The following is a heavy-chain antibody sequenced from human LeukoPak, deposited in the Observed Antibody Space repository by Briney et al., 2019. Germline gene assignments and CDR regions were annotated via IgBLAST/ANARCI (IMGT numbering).Heavy chain of an antibody. CDR1: GFTVSSNY. CDR2: IYSGGST. Sequence: PGGSLRLSCAASGFTVSSNYMSWVRQAPGKGLEWVSVIYSGGSTYYADSVKGRFTISRDNSKNTLYLQMNSLRAEDTAVYYCARERGGDQGEAFDIWGQGTMVTVSS. V-gene: IGHV3-53*01. J-gene: IGHJ3*02. CDR3: ARERGGDQGEAFDI. D-gene: IGHD2-21*02.